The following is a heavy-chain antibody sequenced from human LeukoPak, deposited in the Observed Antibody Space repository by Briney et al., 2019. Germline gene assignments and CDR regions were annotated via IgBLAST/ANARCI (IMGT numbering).Heavy chain of an antibody. Sequence: GGSLRLSCAASGFPFSGSGMHWVRQAPGKGLEWVAVISYDGSNKYYADSVKGRFTISRDNSKNTLYLQMNSLRAEDTAVYYCARAGSSWYSNWFDPWGQGTLVTVSS. CDR3: ARAGSSWYSNWFDP. D-gene: IGHD6-13*01. J-gene: IGHJ5*02. CDR2: ISYDGSNK. CDR1: GFPFSGSG. V-gene: IGHV3-30*19.